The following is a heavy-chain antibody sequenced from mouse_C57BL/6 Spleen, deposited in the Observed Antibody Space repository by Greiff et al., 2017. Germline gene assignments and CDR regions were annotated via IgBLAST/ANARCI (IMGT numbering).Heavy chain of an antibody. CDR2: IWSGGST. J-gene: IGHJ4*01. D-gene: IGHD2-1*01. V-gene: IGHV2-2*01. CDR1: GFSLTSYG. CDR3: ARGSYGNPRAMDY. Sequence: VNLVESGPGLVQPSQSLSITCTVSGFSLTSYGVHWVRQSPGKGLEWLGVIWSGGSTDYNAAFISRLSISKDNSTSQAFFKMNSLQADDTAIYYCARGSYGNPRAMDYWGQGPSVTVSS.